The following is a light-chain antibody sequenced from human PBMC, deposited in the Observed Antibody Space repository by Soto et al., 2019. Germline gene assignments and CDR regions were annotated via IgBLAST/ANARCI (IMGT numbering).Light chain of an antibody. CDR3: QHYENWPLYT. CDR2: DAS. Sequence: EIVMTQSPATLSLSPGERATLSCRASQSVSSYLAWYQQKPGQAPRLLIYDASNRATGIPARFSGSGSGTDFTLTISRLQSEDFAVYFCQHYENWPLYTFGQGTKVDIK. J-gene: IGKJ2*01. V-gene: IGKV3D-15*01. CDR1: QSVSSY.